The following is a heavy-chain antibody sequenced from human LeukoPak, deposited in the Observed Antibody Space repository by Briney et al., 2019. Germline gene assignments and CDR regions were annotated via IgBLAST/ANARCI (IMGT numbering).Heavy chain of an antibody. CDR1: GGTFSSYA. CDR2: IIPIFGTA. Sequence: EASVKVSCKASGGTFSSYAISWVRQAPGQGLEWMGRIIPIFGTANYAQKFQGRVTIITDESTSTAYMELSSLRSEDTAVYYCARGVVTKNTAMVIKDDYWGQGTLVTVSS. J-gene: IGHJ4*02. D-gene: IGHD5-18*01. V-gene: IGHV1-69*05. CDR3: ARGVVTKNTAMVIKDDY.